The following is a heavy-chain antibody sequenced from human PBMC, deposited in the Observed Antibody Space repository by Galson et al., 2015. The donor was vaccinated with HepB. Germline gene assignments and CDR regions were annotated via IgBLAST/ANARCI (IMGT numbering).Heavy chain of an antibody. J-gene: IGHJ4*02. Sequence: SLRLSCAASGFSVGNNYMSWVRQAPGKGPEWVSIMYSGGQTYYADSVKGRFTISRDTSKNTLYLQMNSLRAEDTAVYYCGRETGATECWGQGTLVTVSS. CDR1: GFSVGNNY. V-gene: IGHV3-53*01. CDR3: GRETGATEC. CDR2: MYSGGQT. D-gene: IGHD1-26*01.